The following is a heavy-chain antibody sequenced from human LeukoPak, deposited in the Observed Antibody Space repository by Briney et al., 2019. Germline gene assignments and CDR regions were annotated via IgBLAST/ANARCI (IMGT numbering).Heavy chain of an antibody. CDR2: ISAYNGNT. CDR1: GYTFTSYG. J-gene: IGHJ6*02. V-gene: IGHV1-18*01. D-gene: IGHD2-2*01. CDR3: ARTYCSSTSCYLWHYYYGMDV. Sequence: ASVKVSCKASGYTFTSYGISWVRQAPGQGLEWMGWISAYNGNTNYAQKLQGRVTMTTDTSTSTAYMELRSLRSDDTAVYYCARTYCSSTSCYLWHYYYGMDVWGQGTTVTVSS.